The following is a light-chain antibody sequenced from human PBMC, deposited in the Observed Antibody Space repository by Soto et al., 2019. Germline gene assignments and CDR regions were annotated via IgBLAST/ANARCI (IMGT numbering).Light chain of an antibody. CDR2: SAS. J-gene: IGKJ2*01. CDR1: QSVSNNW. V-gene: IGKV3-20*01. CDR3: QQYATSPYN. Sequence: EIGLTQYPDTLSLSPGERATLSCRASQSVSNNWLAWYQQRPGQAPRLLIYSASSRAGGVPDKFSGSGSETDFTLTINRLEPEDFAVYYCQQYATSPYNFAQGPKVEI.